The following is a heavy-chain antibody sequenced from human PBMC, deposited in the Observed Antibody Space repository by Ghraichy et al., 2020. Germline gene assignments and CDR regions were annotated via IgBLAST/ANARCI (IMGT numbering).Heavy chain of an antibody. Sequence: GGSLRLSCAASGFTFSSYSMNWVRQAPGKGLEWVSSISSSTSYIYYADSVKGRFTISRDNAKNSLYLQMNSLRAEDTAVYYCAASGYYYVGYDYWGQGTLVTVSS. CDR1: GFTFSSYS. CDR2: ISSSTSYI. V-gene: IGHV3-21*01. J-gene: IGHJ4*02. CDR3: AASGYYYVGYDY. D-gene: IGHD3-22*01.